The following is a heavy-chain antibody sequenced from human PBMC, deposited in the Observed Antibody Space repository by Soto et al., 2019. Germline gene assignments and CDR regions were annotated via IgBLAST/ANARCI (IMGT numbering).Heavy chain of an antibody. Sequence: EVQLLESGGGLVQPGGSLRLSCAASGFTFSSYAMSWVRQAPGKGLEWVSTISGSGGSTYYANSVKGRFTISRDNSKNTLSVQMNSLRDEDKAVYDCAKGSSCSYERFDYWGQGKLVTVAS. V-gene: IGHV3-23*01. D-gene: IGHD6-19*01. CDR3: AKGSSCSYERFDY. CDR1: GFTFSSYA. CDR2: ISGSGGST. J-gene: IGHJ4*02.